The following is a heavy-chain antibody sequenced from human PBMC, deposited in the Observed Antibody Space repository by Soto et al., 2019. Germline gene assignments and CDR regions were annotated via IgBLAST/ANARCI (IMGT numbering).Heavy chain of an antibody. CDR2: IYYSGST. J-gene: IGHJ4*02. D-gene: IGHD4-17*01. V-gene: IGHV4-59*01. CDR3: ARVGATVTTPTYYFDY. CDR1: GGSISSYY. Sequence: SETLSLTCTVSGGSISSYYWSWIRQPPGKGLEWIGYIYYSGSTNYNPSLKSRVTISVDTSKNQFSLKLSSVTAADTAVYYCARVGATVTTPTYYFDYWGQGTLVTVSS.